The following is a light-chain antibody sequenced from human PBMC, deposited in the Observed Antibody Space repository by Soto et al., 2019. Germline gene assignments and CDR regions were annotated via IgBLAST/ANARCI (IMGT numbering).Light chain of an antibody. CDR3: QQTSSTPT. Sequence: EIQMTQSASNLSACVGDGVSIXCRASHSISSGVACYQQKTGEAPKHLIYAASSLKIAVTSMFSGSASGKDFNLTISSLQPEDFATYHCQQTSSTPTFGQGTKVDIK. J-gene: IGKJ1*01. CDR1: HSISSG. CDR2: AAS. V-gene: IGKV1-12*01.